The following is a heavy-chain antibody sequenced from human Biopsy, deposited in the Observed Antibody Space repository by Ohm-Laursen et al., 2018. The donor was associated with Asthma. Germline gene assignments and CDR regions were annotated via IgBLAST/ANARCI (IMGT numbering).Heavy chain of an antibody. V-gene: IGHV1-8*02. Sequence: GASVKVSCKASGYPFTSFDLNWVRLAAGQGLEWMGWMNSRSGVTNFAPKFRGRISMTRDASISTAYLEMSSLRSDDTALYFCAATGYSGYYYRTWGQGTLVTVSS. CDR2: MNSRSGVT. J-gene: IGHJ5*02. CDR1: GYPFTSFD. CDR3: AATGYSGYYYRT. D-gene: IGHD5-12*01.